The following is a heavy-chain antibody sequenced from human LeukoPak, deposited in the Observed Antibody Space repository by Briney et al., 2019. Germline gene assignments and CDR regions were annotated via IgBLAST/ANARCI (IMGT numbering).Heavy chain of an antibody. CDR2: ISSSGSTI. CDR1: GFTFSDYY. V-gene: IGHV3-11*01. D-gene: IGHD2-2*01. J-gene: IGHJ4*02. Sequence: PGGSLRLSCAASGFTFSDYYMSWIRQAPGKGLEWVSYISSSGSTIYYADSVKGRFTISRDNAKNSLYLQMNSLRAEDTAVYYCARDLHAIVVVPAAPFDYWGQGTLVTVSS. CDR3: ARDLHAIVVVPAAPFDY.